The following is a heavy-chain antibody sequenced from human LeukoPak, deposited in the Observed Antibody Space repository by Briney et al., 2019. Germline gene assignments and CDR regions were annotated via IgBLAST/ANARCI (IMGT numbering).Heavy chain of an antibody. CDR1: GFTFSSYA. D-gene: IGHD2-2*01. J-gene: IGHJ4*02. CDR3: AKDWSGIVVVPAAGFDY. Sequence: GGSLRLSCAASGFTFSSYAMHWVRQAPGKGLEWVAFIRYDGSNKYYADSVKGRFTISRDNSKNTLYLQMNSLRAEDTAVYYCAKDWSGIVVVPAAGFDYWGQGTLVTVSS. CDR2: IRYDGSNK. V-gene: IGHV3-30*02.